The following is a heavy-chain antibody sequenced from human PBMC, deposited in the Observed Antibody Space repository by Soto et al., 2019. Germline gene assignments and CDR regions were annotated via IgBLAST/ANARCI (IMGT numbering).Heavy chain of an antibody. CDR2: ISAYNGNT. CDR3: ARVRFEYSSSRAPGLDV. CDR1: CYTFTSYG. D-gene: IGHD6-6*01. Sequence: SVEVSFKASCYTFTSYGISWVRQAPGQGLEWMGWISAYNGNTNYAQKLQGRVTMTTDTSTSTAYMELRSLRSDDTAVYYCARVRFEYSSSRAPGLDVWGQGTTVTVYS. J-gene: IGHJ6*02. V-gene: IGHV1-18*01.